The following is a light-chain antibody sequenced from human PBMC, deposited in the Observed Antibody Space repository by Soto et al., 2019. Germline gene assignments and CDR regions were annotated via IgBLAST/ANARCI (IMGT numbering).Light chain of an antibody. CDR1: QSVSRY. V-gene: IGKV3-11*01. Sequence: EIVLTQSPATLSLSPGERATLSCRASQSVSRYLAWYQQKPGQAPRLLIYDASNRATGIPARFSGNGSGTDFTLTISSLEPEDFGVYYCQQRSNWPPLTFGGGTKVDNK. CDR2: DAS. J-gene: IGKJ4*01. CDR3: QQRSNWPPLT.